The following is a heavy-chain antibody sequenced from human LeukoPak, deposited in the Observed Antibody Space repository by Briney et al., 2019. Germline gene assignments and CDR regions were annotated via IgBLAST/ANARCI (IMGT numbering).Heavy chain of an antibody. J-gene: IGHJ3*02. V-gene: IGHV1-18*01. CDR2: IGAYNGNA. CDR3: ARDIMSDRAFDI. CDR1: GYTFSSYG. Sequence: ASVKVSCKASGYTFSSYGISWVRQAPGQGLEWMGWIGAYNGNANYAQKLQGRVTMTTDTSTSTAYMELRSLRSDDTAVYYCARDIMSDRAFDIWGQGTMVTVSS.